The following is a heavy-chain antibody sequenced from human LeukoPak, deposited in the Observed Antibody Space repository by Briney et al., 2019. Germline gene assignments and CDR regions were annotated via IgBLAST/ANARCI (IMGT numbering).Heavy chain of an antibody. CDR1: GYTFTGYY. D-gene: IGHD6-25*01. Sequence: ASVKVSCKASGYTFTGYYMHWVRQAPGQGLEWMGWINPNSGGTNYAQKFQGRVTMTRDTSISTAYMELSRLRSDDTAVYYCARANSGSVFGDAFDIWGQGTMVTVSS. CDR3: ARANSGSVFGDAFDI. J-gene: IGHJ3*02. CDR2: INPNSGGT. V-gene: IGHV1-2*02.